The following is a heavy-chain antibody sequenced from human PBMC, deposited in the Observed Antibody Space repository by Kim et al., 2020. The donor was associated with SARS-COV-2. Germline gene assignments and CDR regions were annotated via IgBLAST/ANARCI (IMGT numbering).Heavy chain of an antibody. J-gene: IGHJ5*02. CDR2: INHSGST. CDR1: GGSFSGYY. Sequence: SETLSLTCAVYGGSFSGYYWSWIRQPPGKGLEWIGEINHSGSTNYNPSLKSRVTISVDTSKNQFSLKLSSVTAADTAVYYCARGRFHYRIFDPWGQGTLVTVSS. V-gene: IGHV4-34*01. D-gene: IGHD3-16*01. CDR3: ARGRFHYRIFDP.